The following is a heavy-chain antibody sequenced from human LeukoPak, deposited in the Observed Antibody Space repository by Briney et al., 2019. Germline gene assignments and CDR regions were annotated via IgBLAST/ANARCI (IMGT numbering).Heavy chain of an antibody. D-gene: IGHD3-10*01. CDR3: AREAMVRGVIRLKDY. J-gene: IGHJ4*02. V-gene: IGHV1-2*06. CDR1: GYTFTSYY. Sequence: GASVKVSCKASGYTFTSYYMHWVRQAPGQGLEWMGRINPNSGGTNYAQKFQGRVTMTRDTSISTAYMELSRLRSDDTAVYYCAREAMVRGVIRLKDYWGQGTLVTVSS. CDR2: INPNSGGT.